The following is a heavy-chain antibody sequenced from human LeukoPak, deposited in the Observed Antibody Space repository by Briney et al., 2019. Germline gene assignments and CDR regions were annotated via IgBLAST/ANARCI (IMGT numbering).Heavy chain of an antibody. CDR2: IWYDGSNK. CDR1: GFTFSSYD. V-gene: IGHV3-33*01. J-gene: IGHJ4*02. Sequence: GRSLRLSCAASGFTFSSYDMHWVRQAPGKGLEWVAVIWYDGSNKYYADSVKGRFTISRDNSRNTLYLQMNSLRAEDTAVYYCARVHGSSWHHYFDYWGQGTLVTVSS. CDR3: ARVHGSSWHHYFDY. D-gene: IGHD6-13*01.